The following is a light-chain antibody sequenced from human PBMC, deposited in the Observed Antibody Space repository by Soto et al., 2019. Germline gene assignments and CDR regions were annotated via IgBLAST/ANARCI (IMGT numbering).Light chain of an antibody. CDR3: SSYTTSGTPV. CDR1: SSDVGGYNY. J-gene: IGLJ3*02. CDR2: EVS. Sequence: QSALTQPASVSGSPGQSITISCTGTSSDVGGYNYLSWYQQHPGKAPKVMIYEVSHRPSGVSNRFSGSKSVNTASLTISGLQAEDEADYFCSSYTTSGTPVFGGGTKLTVL. V-gene: IGLV2-14*01.